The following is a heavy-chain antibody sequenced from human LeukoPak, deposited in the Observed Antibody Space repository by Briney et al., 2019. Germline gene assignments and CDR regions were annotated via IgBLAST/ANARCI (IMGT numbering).Heavy chain of an antibody. Sequence: SETLSLTCAVYGGSFSGYYWSWIRQPPGKGLEWIGEINHSGSTNYNPPLKSRVTISVDTSKNQFSLKLSSVTAADTAVYYCARGKGITIFGVPRYFDYWGQGTLVTVSS. V-gene: IGHV4-34*01. CDR2: INHSGST. D-gene: IGHD3-3*01. J-gene: IGHJ4*02. CDR3: ARGKGITIFGVPRYFDY. CDR1: GGSFSGYY.